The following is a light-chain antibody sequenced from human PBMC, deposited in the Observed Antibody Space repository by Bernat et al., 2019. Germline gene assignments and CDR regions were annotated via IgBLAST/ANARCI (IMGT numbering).Light chain of an antibody. CDR2: EVS. Sequence: QSALTPPSSVSGSPGQSITISCTGTSSDVRSYNLVPWSQQHKGKAPKRLIYEVSQRPSGVSNRFSGSKSGNTASLTVSGLQAEDEADYYCCSYAGSSTPLYVFGTGTKVSV. V-gene: IGLV2-23*02. J-gene: IGLJ1*01. CDR1: SSDVRSYNL. CDR3: CSYAGSSTPLYV.